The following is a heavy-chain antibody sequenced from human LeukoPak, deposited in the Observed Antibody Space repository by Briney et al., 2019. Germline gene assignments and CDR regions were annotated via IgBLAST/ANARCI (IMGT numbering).Heavy chain of an antibody. CDR1: GFTFTNYW. CDR3: TRHWGYYDSSGYYEKRFDY. V-gene: IGHV3-7*03. D-gene: IGHD3-22*01. Sequence: GGSLRLSCAASGFTFTNYWMSWVRQAPGKGLDWVATIKQDGTEKYYVDSVKGRFTISRDNAKDSLYLQMNSLKTEDTAVYYCTRHWGYYDSSGYYEKRFDYWGQGTLVTVSS. CDR2: IKQDGTEK. J-gene: IGHJ4*02.